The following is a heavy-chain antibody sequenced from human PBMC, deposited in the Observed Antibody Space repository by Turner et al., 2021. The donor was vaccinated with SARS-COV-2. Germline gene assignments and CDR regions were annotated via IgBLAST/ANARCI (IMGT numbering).Heavy chain of an antibody. CDR1: GFTFSSYG. CDR3: ARDGGYSGYAYFDY. Sequence: QVQLVESGGGVVQPGRSLRLSCAASGFTFSSYGMHWVRQAPGKGLEWVAVIWYDGSNKYYADSVKGRFTISRDNSKNTLYLQMNSLRAEDRAVYYCARDGGYSGYAYFDYWGQGTLVTVSS. D-gene: IGHD5-12*01. CDR2: IWYDGSNK. V-gene: IGHV3-33*01. J-gene: IGHJ4*02.